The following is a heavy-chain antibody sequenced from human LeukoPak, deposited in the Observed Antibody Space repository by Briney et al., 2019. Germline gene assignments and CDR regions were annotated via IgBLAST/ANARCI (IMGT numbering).Heavy chain of an antibody. CDR1: GYSITSAYY. V-gene: IGHV4-38-2*02. J-gene: IGHJ5*02. Sequence: SETLSLTCTVSGYSITSAYYWGWIRQSPGKGLAWIGSIYHSGSSYYNPSLKSRVTISVDTSKNQFSLKLSSVIAADTAVYYCARGHWFDPWGQGTLVTVSS. CDR3: ARGHWFDP. CDR2: IYHSGSS.